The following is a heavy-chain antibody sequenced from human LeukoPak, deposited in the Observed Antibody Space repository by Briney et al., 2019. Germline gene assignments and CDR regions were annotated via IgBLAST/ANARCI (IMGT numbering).Heavy chain of an antibody. CDR3: ATGRYYDFWSGYFPPYYYYYMDV. CDR2: IIPIFGTA. V-gene: IGHV1-69*13. Sequence: SVKVSCKASGGTFSSYAISWVRQAPGQGREWMGGIIPIFGTANYAQKFQGRVTITADESTSTAYMELSSLRSEDTAVYYCATGRYYDFWSGYFPPYYYYYMDVWGKGTTVTVSS. J-gene: IGHJ6*03. D-gene: IGHD3-3*01. CDR1: GGTFSSYA.